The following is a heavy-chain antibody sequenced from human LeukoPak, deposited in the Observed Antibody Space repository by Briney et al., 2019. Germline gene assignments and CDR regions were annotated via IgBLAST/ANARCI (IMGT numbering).Heavy chain of an antibody. CDR3: ARRKVRGVTPFDY. Sequence: ASVKVSCKASGYTFTSYYMHWVRQAPGQGLEWMGWINPNSGGTNYAQKFQGRVTMTRDTSISTAYMELSRLRPDDTAVYYCARRKVRGVTPFDYWGQGTLVTVSS. V-gene: IGHV1-2*02. J-gene: IGHJ4*02. D-gene: IGHD3-10*01. CDR1: GYTFTSYY. CDR2: INPNSGGT.